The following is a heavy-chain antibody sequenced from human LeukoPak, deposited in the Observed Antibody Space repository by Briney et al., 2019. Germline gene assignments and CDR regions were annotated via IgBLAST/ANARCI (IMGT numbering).Heavy chain of an antibody. J-gene: IGHJ5*02. CDR2: INHSGGT. V-gene: IGHV4-34*01. Sequence: SETLSLTCAVYGGSFSGYYWSWIRQPPGKGLEWIGEINHSGGTNYNPSLKSRVTISVDTSKNQFSLKLSSVTAADTAVYYCARGQPRTGVRRWFDPWGQGTLVTVSS. D-gene: IGHD2-8*01. CDR3: ARGQPRTGVRRWFDP. CDR1: GGSFSGYY.